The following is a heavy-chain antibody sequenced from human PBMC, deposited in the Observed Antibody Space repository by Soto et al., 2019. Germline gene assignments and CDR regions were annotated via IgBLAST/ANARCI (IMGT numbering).Heavy chain of an antibody. CDR2: INPSDRST. V-gene: IGHV1-46*03. Sequence: ASVKVSCKASGYTFTSYYMHWVRQAPGQGLEWMGVINPSDRSTFYAQKFHGRVTMTRDTSTSTVYMELSSLRSEDTAVYFCARARAVAGAAESYRGQGTLVTVSS. CDR1: GYTFTSYY. D-gene: IGHD6-19*01. CDR3: ARARAVAGAAESY. J-gene: IGHJ4*02.